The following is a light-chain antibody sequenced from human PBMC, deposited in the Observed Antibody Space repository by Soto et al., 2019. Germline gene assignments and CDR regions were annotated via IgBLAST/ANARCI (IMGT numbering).Light chain of an antibody. V-gene: IGLV1-44*01. CDR3: ATWDDNLYGPV. CDR2: ANH. Sequence: QLVLTQAPSASGTPGQTVTISCSGNNSNIGSYSLNWYRQVPGTAPKLIIFANHLRPSGVPDRFSGSKSGTSASLAISALQSEDVADYYCATWDDNLYGPVFGGGTKLTVL. J-gene: IGLJ3*02. CDR1: NSNIGSYS.